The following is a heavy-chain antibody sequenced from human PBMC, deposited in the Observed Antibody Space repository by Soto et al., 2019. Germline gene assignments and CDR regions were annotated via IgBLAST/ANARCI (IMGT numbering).Heavy chain of an antibody. Sequence: EVQLVESGGGLVQPGGSLRLSCAASGFTFSSYDMHWVRQTTGKGLEWVSVIGTSGDTYYAASVKGRFTISRENAKNSVYLQMNSLSAGDTAVYYCAKEGLLPLDAFDIWGQGKMVTVSS. V-gene: IGHV3-13*01. CDR1: GFTFSSYD. CDR3: AKEGLLPLDAFDI. J-gene: IGHJ3*02. CDR2: IGTSGDT.